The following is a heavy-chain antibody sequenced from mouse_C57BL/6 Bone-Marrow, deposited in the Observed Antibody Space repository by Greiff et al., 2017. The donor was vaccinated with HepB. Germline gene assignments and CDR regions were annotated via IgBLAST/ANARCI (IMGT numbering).Heavy chain of an antibody. CDR2: ISSGSSTI. CDR3: AVYDGYYFDY. CDR1: GFTFSDYG. J-gene: IGHJ2*01. V-gene: IGHV5-17*01. D-gene: IGHD2-3*01. Sequence: EVQGVESGGGLVKPGGSLSLSCAVSGFTFSDYGLHWVRQAPEKGLEWVAYISSGSSTIYYADTVKGRFTISSDNAKNTLFLQMTSLRSEDTAMYYCAVYDGYYFDYWGQGTTLTVSS.